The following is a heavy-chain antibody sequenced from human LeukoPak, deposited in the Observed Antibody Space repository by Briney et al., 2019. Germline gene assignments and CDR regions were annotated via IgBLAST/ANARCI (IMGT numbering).Heavy chain of an antibody. Sequence: GGSLRLSCAASGFTVSNNYMTWVRQAPGKGLEWVANIKLDGSDKNYVDSVKGRFTISRDNAKNSLYLQMNSLRAEDTAVYYCARESAAAVGKGYWGQGTLVTVSS. D-gene: IGHD6-13*01. J-gene: IGHJ4*02. CDR2: IKLDGSDK. V-gene: IGHV3-7*01. CDR1: GFTVSNNY. CDR3: ARESAAAVGKGY.